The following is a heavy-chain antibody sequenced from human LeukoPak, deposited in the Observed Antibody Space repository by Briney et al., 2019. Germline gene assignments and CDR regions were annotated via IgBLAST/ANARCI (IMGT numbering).Heavy chain of an antibody. CDR1: GFTFSGYT. CDR2: IGASGGST. V-gene: IGHV3-23*01. CDR3: AKEGKEGIAAAGNFDY. Sequence: TGGSLRLSCAASGFTFSGYTMSWVRRAPGKGLEWVSAIGASGGSTNYADSLKGRFTISRDNAKNSLYLQMNSLRAEDTAVYYCAKEGKEGIAAAGNFDYWGQGTLVTVSS. J-gene: IGHJ4*02. D-gene: IGHD6-13*01.